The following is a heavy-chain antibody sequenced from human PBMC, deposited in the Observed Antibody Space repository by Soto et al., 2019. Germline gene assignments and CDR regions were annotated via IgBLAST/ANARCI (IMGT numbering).Heavy chain of an antibody. Sequence: QVQLVESGGGVVKPGRSLRLSCAASGFTFSSYGMHWVRQAPGKGLEWVSVIWYDGSNKYYADSVKGRFTISRDNSKNTLYLQMNSLSAEDTAVYYCATNWYRSGWTLRYGMDVWGQGTTVTVSS. CDR3: ATNWYRSGWTLRYGMDV. J-gene: IGHJ6*02. CDR2: IWYDGSNK. CDR1: GFTFSSYG. D-gene: IGHD6-19*01. V-gene: IGHV3-33*01.